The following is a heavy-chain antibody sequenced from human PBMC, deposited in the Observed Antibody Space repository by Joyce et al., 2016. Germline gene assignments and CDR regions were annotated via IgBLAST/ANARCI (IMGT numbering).Heavy chain of an antibody. D-gene: IGHD2/OR15-2a*01. CDR3: ARLPTKRAFYEGSDT. Sequence: VQLVQSGAEVQKPGSSVKVSFEASGGTFSSYSISWVRLAPGHGLEWMGGIIPVLETATYAQKFEGKVNITADESTSTAYMELGSLTSEDTAIYYCARLPTKRAFYEGSDTWGQGTVVTVSS. V-gene: IGHV1-69*01. CDR2: IIPVLETA. CDR1: GGTFSSYS. J-gene: IGHJ4*02.